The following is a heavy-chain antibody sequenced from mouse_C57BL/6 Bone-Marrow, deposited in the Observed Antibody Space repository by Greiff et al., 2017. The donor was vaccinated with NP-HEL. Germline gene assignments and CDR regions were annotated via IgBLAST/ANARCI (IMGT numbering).Heavy chain of an antibody. CDR1: GYTFTEYT. Sequence: QVQLQQSGAELVKPGASVKLSCKASGYTFTEYTIHWVKQRSGQGLEWIGWFYPGSGSIKYNEKFKDKATLTADKSSSTVYMELSRWTSEDSAVYFCARHEEGIYYGYGGYYFDYWGQGTTLTVSS. CDR2: FYPGSGSI. CDR3: ARHEEGIYYGYGGYYFDY. J-gene: IGHJ2*01. D-gene: IGHD2-2*01. V-gene: IGHV1-62-2*01.